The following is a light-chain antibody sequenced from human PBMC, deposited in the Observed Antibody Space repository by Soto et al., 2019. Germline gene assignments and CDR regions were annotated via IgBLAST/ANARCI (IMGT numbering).Light chain of an antibody. V-gene: IGKV3-11*01. CDR2: GAS. Sequence: EIVLTQSPATLSLSPGERATLSCRASQSLSGTLARFQQKVGQPPRLLIYGASNRATGIPARFSASGSGTDFTLTISSLEPEDFAVYYCQQRTLWPRTFGQGTKVEIK. CDR1: QSLSGT. J-gene: IGKJ1*01. CDR3: QQRTLWPRT.